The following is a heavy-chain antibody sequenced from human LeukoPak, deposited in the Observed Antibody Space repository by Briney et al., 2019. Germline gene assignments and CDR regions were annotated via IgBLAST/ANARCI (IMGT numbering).Heavy chain of an antibody. Sequence: PGGSLRLSCAVSGSTFSTYTMTWVRQAPQKGLEWVAFINQDGSEKSYVHSVKGRFTISRDDAKNSLYLQMNSLRADDTAVYYCARDEGHQFDYWGQGTLVTVSS. CDR1: GSTFSTYT. J-gene: IGHJ4*02. CDR2: INQDGSEK. CDR3: ARDEGHQFDY. V-gene: IGHV3-7*01.